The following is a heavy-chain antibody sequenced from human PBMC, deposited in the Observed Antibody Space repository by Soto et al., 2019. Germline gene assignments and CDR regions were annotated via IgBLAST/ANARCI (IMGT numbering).Heavy chain of an antibody. CDR2: HYSGWST. V-gene: IGHV3-53*01. CDR3: ESHRNPRGTVGATSPLDP. D-gene: IGHD1-26*01. CDR1: CFAVSSNY. Sequence: GALILSCAISCFAVSSNYLRWVHQPPAKGLEWVSVHYSGWSTYYADSVQGRFTISRDKSNNTLYLQMRRVRAEDTAVYFCESHRNPRGTVGATSPLDPWGQGTQVTVSS. J-gene: IGHJ5*02.